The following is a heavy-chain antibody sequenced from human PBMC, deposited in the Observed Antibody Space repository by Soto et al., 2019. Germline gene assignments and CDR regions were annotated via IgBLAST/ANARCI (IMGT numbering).Heavy chain of an antibody. Sequence: XESLRLSCAASGFTLSSYWMRWVRQAPGKGLEWVANIKQDGSEKYYVDSVKGRFTISRDNAKNSLYLQMNSLRAEDTAVYYCARLYYDILTGYSDWGQGTLFTVSS. J-gene: IGHJ4*02. CDR1: GFTLSSYW. CDR3: ARLYYDILTGYSD. V-gene: IGHV3-7*03. CDR2: IKQDGSEK. D-gene: IGHD3-9*01.